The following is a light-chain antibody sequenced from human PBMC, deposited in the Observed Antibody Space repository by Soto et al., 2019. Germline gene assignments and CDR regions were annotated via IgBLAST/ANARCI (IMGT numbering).Light chain of an antibody. J-gene: IGKJ1*01. CDR1: QDIKND. CDR2: AAS. CDR3: LQHNTYPRT. V-gene: IGKV1-17*02. Sequence: DIQMTQSPSFLSASVGDRVTITCRASQDIKNDLGWYQQNPGKAPKRLIFAASTLQSGVPSRFSGSGSGTEFTLTINNLQPEDFATYYCLQHNTYPRTFGQGTKVEIK.